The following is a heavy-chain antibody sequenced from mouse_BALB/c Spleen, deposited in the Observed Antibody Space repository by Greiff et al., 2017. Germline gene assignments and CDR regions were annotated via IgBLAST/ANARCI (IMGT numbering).Heavy chain of an antibody. CDR1: GFSLTSYG. CDR2: IWAGGST. J-gene: IGHJ4*01. CDR3: ARDDYDYDERYAMDY. V-gene: IGHV2-9*02. D-gene: IGHD2-4*01. Sequence: VHLVESGPGLVAPSQSLSITCTVSGFSLTSYGVHWVRQPPGKGLEWLGVIWAGGSTNYNSALMSRLSISKDNSKSQVFLKMNSLQTDDTAMYYCARDDYDYDERYAMDYWGQGTSVTVSS.